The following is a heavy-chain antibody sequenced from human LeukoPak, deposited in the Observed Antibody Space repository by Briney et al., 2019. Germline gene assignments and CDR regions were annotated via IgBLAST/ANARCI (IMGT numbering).Heavy chain of an antibody. CDR2: ISSNSRTI. CDR3: AKGDYYDFDY. V-gene: IGHV3-48*01. J-gene: IGHJ4*02. D-gene: IGHD3-10*01. Sequence: GGSLRLSCAASGFTFISYNMNWVRQAPGKGLEWVSYISSNSRTIYYADSVKGRFTISRDNAKNSLYLQMNSLRAEDTAVYYCAKGDYYDFDYWGQGTLVTVSS. CDR1: GFTFISYN.